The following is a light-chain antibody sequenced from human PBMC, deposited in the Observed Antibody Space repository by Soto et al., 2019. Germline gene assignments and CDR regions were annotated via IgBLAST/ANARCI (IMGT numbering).Light chain of an antibody. J-gene: IGKJ4*01. CDR1: QSVSTSY. CDR3: PQSGSSPFT. V-gene: IGKV3-20*01. Sequence: EVVMTQSPGTLSLSPVERATLSCMASQSVSTSYLALYQQNPVQAPRLLIYAASSTPTGIPDRFSASGSGTDFTPSISRLEPEDFALYYCPQSGSSPFTFGGGTKVDIK. CDR2: AAS.